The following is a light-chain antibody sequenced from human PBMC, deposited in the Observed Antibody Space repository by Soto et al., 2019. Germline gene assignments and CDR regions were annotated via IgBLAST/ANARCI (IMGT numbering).Light chain of an antibody. CDR1: QSLVHSDGIAY. CDR3: MQGRHWPPT. Sequence: VVMTQSPLSLPVTLGQPASISCRSNQSLVHSDGIAYFSWFQQRPGRSQRRLIYKVYNRDAGVQDRFSGSGSGADFTLKIRRVEAEDVGVYYCMQGRHWPPTFGQGTKVDIK. J-gene: IGKJ1*01. V-gene: IGKV2-30*02. CDR2: KVY.